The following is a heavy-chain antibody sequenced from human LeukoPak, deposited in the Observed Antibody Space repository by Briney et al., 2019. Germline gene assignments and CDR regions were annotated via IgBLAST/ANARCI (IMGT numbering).Heavy chain of an antibody. D-gene: IGHD3-3*01. CDR3: ATVQFLEWLPD. V-gene: IGHV3-7*01. J-gene: IGHJ4*02. CDR1: GFTFSSYW. CDR2: IKQDGSEK. Sequence: GGSLRLSCAASGFTFSSYWMSWVRQAPGKGLEWVANIKQDGSEKYYVDSVKGRFTISRDNAKNSLFLQMNSLRAEDTAVYYCATVQFLEWLPDWGQGTLVTVS.